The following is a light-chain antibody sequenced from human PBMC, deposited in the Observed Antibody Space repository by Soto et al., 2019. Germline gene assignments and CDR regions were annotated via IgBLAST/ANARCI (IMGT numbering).Light chain of an antibody. J-gene: IGLJ3*02. V-gene: IGLV2-14*01. CDR2: EVS. Sequence: QSVLTQPASVSGSPGQSITISCTGTSSDVGGYKYVSWYQQHPGKAPKLMIYEVSNRPSGVSNRFSGSKSGNTASLTISGLQDEDEADYYCSSYTSTTTLVFGGGTKLTVL. CDR1: SSDVGGYKY. CDR3: SSYTSTTTLV.